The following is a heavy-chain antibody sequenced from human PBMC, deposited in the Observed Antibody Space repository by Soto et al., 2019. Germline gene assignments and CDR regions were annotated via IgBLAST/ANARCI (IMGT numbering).Heavy chain of an antibody. J-gene: IGHJ4*02. CDR3: AREWSVANPGY. CDR1: GLSFCNYS. CDR2: ISKDGDKK. V-gene: IGHV3-30-3*01. D-gene: IGHD5-12*01. Sequence: PGGCMRLSCAACGLSFCNYSMHGVRQAPGKGLEWVAVISKDGDKKYYADSVKGRFTISRDNSKNTLYLQMNSLRPEDTAVHYCAREWSVANPGYWGQGIQVTVSS.